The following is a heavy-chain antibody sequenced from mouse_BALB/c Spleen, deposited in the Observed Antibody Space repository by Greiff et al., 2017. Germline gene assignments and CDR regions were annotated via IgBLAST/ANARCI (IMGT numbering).Heavy chain of an antibody. D-gene: IGHD2-4*01. Sequence: VKLMESGAELVRPGSSVKISCKASGYAFSSYWMNWVKQRPGQGLEWIGQIYPGDGDTNYNGKFKGKATLTADKSSSTAYMQLSSLTSEDSAVYFCARSSTMITTAWFAYWGQGTLVTVSA. J-gene: IGHJ3*01. CDR1: GYAFSSYW. CDR3: ARSSTMITTAWFAY. CDR2: IYPGDGDT. V-gene: IGHV1-80*01.